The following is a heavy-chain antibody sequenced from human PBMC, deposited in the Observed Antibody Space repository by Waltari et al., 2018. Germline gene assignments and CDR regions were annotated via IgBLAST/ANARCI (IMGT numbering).Heavy chain of an antibody. J-gene: IGHJ5*02. CDR2: IIPIFGTEP. Sequence: QVQLVQSGAEVRKPGSSVKVSCKASGGTFGSYAITWVRQAPGEGLEWMGVIIPIFGTEPNDAQKVQGRLTITADESTATVYMDLSSLRSDDTAVYYCARRQLGGAFDPWGQGTLVSVSS. CDR3: ARRQLGGAFDP. D-gene: IGHD3-16*01. CDR1: GGTFGSYA. V-gene: IGHV1-69*12.